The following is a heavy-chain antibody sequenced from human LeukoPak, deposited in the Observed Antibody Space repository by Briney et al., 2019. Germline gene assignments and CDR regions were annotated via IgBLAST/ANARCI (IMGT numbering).Heavy chain of an antibody. D-gene: IGHD2-2*01. J-gene: IGHJ5*02. CDR2: IGTAGDT. CDR3: ARSCSSASCYGGNWFDP. V-gene: IGHV3-13*01. Sequence: GGSLRLSCAASGFTFSSYDMHWVRQATEKGLEWVSAIGTAGDTYYPGSVKGRFIISRENAKNSLYLQMNSLGAGDTAVYYCARSCSSASCYGGNWFDPWGQGTLVTVSS. CDR1: GFTFSSYD.